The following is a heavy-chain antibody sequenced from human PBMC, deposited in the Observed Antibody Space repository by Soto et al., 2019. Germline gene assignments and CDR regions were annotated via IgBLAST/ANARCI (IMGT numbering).Heavy chain of an antibody. V-gene: IGHV3-33*01. J-gene: IGHJ3*02. D-gene: IGHD3-22*01. Sequence: VGSLRLSCAAFGFTFSSYGMHWVRQAPGKGLGWVAVIWYDGSNKYYADSVKGRFTISRDNSKNTLYLQMNSLRAEDTAVYYCARDRLNYYDSSGYYALDAFDIWGQGTMVTVSS. CDR1: GFTFSSYG. CDR3: ARDRLNYYDSSGYYALDAFDI. CDR2: IWYDGSNK.